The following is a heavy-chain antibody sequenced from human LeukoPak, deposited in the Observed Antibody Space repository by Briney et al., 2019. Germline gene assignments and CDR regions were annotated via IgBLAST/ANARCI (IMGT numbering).Heavy chain of an antibody. V-gene: IGHV3-30*04. CDR2: ISYDGSNK. CDR1: GGTFSSYA. CDR3: ARGHSSGYLYYYYMDV. D-gene: IGHD3-22*01. J-gene: IGHJ6*03. Sequence: SCKASGGTFSSYAMHWVRQAPGKGLEWVAVISYDGSNKYYADSVKGRFTISRDNSKNTLYLQMNSLRAEDTAVYYCARGHSSGYLYYYYMDVWGKGTTVTVSS.